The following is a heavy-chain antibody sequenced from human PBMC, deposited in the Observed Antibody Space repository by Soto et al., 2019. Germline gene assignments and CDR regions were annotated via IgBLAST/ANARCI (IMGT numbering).Heavy chain of an antibody. D-gene: IGHD3-10*01. CDR1: GGSFSGYY. Sequence: SETLSLTCGVYGGSFSGYYWSWIRQPPGKGLEWIGEVNHSGSTNYNPSLKSRVTISVDTSKNQFSLKLSSVTAADTALYYCARKYLTYYGSGRTYGMDVWGQGTTVT. J-gene: IGHJ6*01. CDR3: ARKYLTYYGSGRTYGMDV. CDR2: VNHSGST. V-gene: IGHV4-34*01.